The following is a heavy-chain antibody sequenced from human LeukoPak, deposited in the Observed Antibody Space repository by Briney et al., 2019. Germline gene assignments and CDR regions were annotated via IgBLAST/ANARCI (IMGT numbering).Heavy chain of an antibody. V-gene: IGHV1-18*04. CDR3: ARDREPDYYGTARARWFDP. Sequence: GASVKVSCKASGYTFTSYGISWVRQAPGQGLEWMGWISTYNGNTIYAQKLQGRVTMTTDTSTTTAYMELRSLRSDDTAVYYCARDREPDYYGTARARWFDPWGQGTLVTVSS. CDR2: ISTYNGNT. J-gene: IGHJ5*02. D-gene: IGHD3-10*01. CDR1: GYTFTSYG.